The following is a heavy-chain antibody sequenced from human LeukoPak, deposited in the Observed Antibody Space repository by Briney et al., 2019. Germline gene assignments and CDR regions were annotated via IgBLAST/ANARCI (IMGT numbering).Heavy chain of an antibody. Sequence: SGPTLVKPTQTLTLTCTFSGFSLSTTGVAVAWIRQPPGKALEWLAVTYWNNDKSYSPSLKNRLTITQDTSKNQVILIMANMDPVDTGTYYCAHKGRGSGSYTMWGQGTLVTVSS. D-gene: IGHD3-10*01. J-gene: IGHJ4*02. CDR2: TYWNNDK. CDR1: GFSLSTTGVA. CDR3: AHKGRGSGSYTM. V-gene: IGHV2-5*01.